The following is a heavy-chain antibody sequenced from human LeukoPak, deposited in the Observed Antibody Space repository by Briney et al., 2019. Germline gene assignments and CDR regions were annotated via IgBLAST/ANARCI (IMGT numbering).Heavy chain of an antibody. V-gene: IGHV4-30-2*01. J-gene: IGHJ4*02. Sequence: PSETLSLTCTVSGASISSGGYCWSWIRQPPGKGLEWIGYIYHSGSTYYNPSLKRRVTISVDRSKNLFSLKLSSVTAADTAVYYCARDLPGSSGCIFDYWGQGTLVTVSS. CDR2: IYHSGST. D-gene: IGHD6-19*01. CDR3: ARDLPGSSGCIFDY. CDR1: GASISSGGYC.